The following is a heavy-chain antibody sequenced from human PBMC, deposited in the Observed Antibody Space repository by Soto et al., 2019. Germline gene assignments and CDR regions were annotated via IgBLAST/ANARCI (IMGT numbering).Heavy chain of an antibody. Sequence: QLQLQESGPGLVKPSETLSLTCTVSGGSITTSSYYWGWIRQPPGKGLEWIGSIYYSGSTYYNPSLKSRVTISVDTSKNQFSLKLSSVTAADTAVYYCARSWVTTSEVDYWGQGTLVTVSS. CDR1: GGSITTSSYY. CDR3: ARSWVTTSEVDY. J-gene: IGHJ4*02. D-gene: IGHD4-17*01. V-gene: IGHV4-39*01. CDR2: IYYSGST.